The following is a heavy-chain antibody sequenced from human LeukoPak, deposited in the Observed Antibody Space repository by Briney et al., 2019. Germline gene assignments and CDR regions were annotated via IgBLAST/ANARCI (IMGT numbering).Heavy chain of an antibody. CDR3: AREVDFGVVVYYYYGMDV. CDR1: GFTFSSYS. CDR2: ISSSSSYI. Sequence: GGSLRLSCAASGFTFSSYSMNWVRQAPVKGVEWVSSISSSSSYIYYADSVKGRFTISRDNAKNSLYLQMNSLRAEDTAVYYCAREVDFGVVVYYYYGMDVWGQGTTVTVSS. D-gene: IGHD3-3*01. J-gene: IGHJ6*02. V-gene: IGHV3-21*01.